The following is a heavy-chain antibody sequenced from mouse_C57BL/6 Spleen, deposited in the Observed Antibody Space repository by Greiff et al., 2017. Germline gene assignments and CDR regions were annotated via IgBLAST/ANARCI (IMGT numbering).Heavy chain of an antibody. CDR1: GFTFSDSG. J-gene: IGHJ1*03. Sequence: EVQGVESGGGLVKPGGSLTLSCAASGFTFSDSGLHWVRQAPQEGLEWVAYISSGSSTIYYAATVKGRFTISRATAKNTLFLQRASLRSEDTAMYYCARTFIPTVVGSWYFDVCGTETTETVSS. D-gene: IGHD1-1*01. V-gene: IGHV5-17*01. CDR3: ARTFIPTVVGSWYFDV. CDR2: ISSGSSTI.